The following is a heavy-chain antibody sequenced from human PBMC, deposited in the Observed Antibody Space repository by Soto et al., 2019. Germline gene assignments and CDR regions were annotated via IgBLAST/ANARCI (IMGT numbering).Heavy chain of an antibody. Sequence: EVQLVESGGGLVQPGGSLRLSCAASGFTFSSYWMSWVRQAPGKGLEWVANIKQDGSEKYYVDSVKGRFTISRDNAKNSLYLQMNSLRAEDTAVYYCARDKIAVRDYGMDVWGQGTTVTVSS. D-gene: IGHD6-6*01. CDR3: ARDKIAVRDYGMDV. V-gene: IGHV3-7*01. CDR2: IKQDGSEK. J-gene: IGHJ6*02. CDR1: GFTFSSYW.